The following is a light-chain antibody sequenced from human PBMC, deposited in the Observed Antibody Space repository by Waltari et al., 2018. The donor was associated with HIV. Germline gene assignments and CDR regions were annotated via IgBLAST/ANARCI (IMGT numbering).Light chain of an antibody. CDR2: GAS. V-gene: IGKV3-15*01. CDR1: QSVSSN. J-gene: IGKJ2*01. CDR3: QQCNNWPYT. Sequence: EIVMTQSPATLSVSPGERATLSCRASQSVSSNLAWYQQKPGQAPRLLIYGASTRATGIPARFGGSGSGTEFTLTISSLQSEDFAVYYCQQCNNWPYTFGQGTKLEIK.